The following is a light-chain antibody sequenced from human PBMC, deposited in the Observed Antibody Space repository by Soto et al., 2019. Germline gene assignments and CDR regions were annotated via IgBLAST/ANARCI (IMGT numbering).Light chain of an antibody. J-gene: IGLJ2*01. V-gene: IGLV2-14*03. Sequence: QSALTQPASVSGSPGQSITISRTGTGSDVGGSNYVSWFQHSPGKAPKVMIYDVSDRPSGVSNRFSGYMSGNTASLTISGLQAEDESDYYCSSYTKNNSVVFGGGTKLTVL. CDR1: GSDVGGSNY. CDR3: SSYTKNNSVV. CDR2: DVS.